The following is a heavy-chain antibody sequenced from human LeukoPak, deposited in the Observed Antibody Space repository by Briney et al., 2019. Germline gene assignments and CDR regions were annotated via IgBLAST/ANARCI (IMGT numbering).Heavy chain of an antibody. V-gene: IGHV4-59*01. CDR1: GVSINSYD. CDR2: IYYSGNT. Sequence: SSETLSLTCTVSGVSINSYDWSWIRQPPGKGLEWIGYIYYSGNTNYNPSLKSRVTISIDTSKNQFSLKLTSVTAADTAVYYCARGPQTSGGNSLDYWGQGTLVTVSS. CDR3: ARGPQTSGGNSLDY. J-gene: IGHJ4*02. D-gene: IGHD4-23*01.